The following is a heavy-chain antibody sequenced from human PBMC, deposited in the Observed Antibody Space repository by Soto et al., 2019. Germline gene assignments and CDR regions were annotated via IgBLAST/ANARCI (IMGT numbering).Heavy chain of an antibody. Sequence: QVRLQESGPGLVKPSQTLSLTCTVSGASINSADDYWSWIRQPPGKGLEWIAYIYYTGSTYSNPSRKSRISMSVDTSRNQFSLTLSSVTAADAAVDYCARLSAPAGAYYESRMVEHWGQGTLVTVSS. CDR1: GASINSADDY. J-gene: IGHJ1*01. CDR2: IYYTGST. V-gene: IGHV4-30-4*01. D-gene: IGHD2-8*02. CDR3: ARLSAPAGAYYESRMVEH.